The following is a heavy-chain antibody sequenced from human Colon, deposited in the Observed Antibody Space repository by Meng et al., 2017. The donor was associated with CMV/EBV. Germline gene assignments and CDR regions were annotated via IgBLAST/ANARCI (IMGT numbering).Heavy chain of an antibody. D-gene: IGHD1-26*01. CDR2: INPNSGGT. Sequence: QVQPVQSGAGVKKPGASVKVSCKASGYTFTGYFRYWVRQAPGQGLEWMGSINPNSGGTNYAQKFQGRVTMTRDTSINTAYMELSRLRSDDTAVYYCATVSGGDFDYWGQGTLVTVSS. J-gene: IGHJ4*02. V-gene: IGHV1-2*02. CDR1: GYTFTGYF. CDR3: ATVSGGDFDY.